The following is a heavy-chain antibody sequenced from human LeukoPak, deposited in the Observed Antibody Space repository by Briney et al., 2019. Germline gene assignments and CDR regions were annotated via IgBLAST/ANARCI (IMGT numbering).Heavy chain of an antibody. J-gene: IGHJ4*02. V-gene: IGHV3-21*01. CDR3: VKDWGIEFASGSSYFDS. CDR1: GFTFSSYS. CDR2: ISSSSSYI. Sequence: KPGGSLRLSCAASGFTFSSYSMNWVRQAPGKGLEWVSSISSSSSYIYYADSVKGRFTISRDNSRNTLFLQMNYLRIEDTAIYYCVKDWGIEFASGSSYFDSWGQGILVTVSS. D-gene: IGHD3-10*01.